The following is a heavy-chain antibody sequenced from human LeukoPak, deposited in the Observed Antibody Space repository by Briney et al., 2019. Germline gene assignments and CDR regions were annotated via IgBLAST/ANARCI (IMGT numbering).Heavy chain of an antibody. V-gene: IGHV3-30*02. J-gene: IGHJ6*03. CDR2: IRYDGSNK. CDR3: AKDSALERIYYSYYMDV. CDR1: GFTFSSYG. Sequence: PGGSLTHSCAASGFTFSSYGMHWVRQAPGKGLEWVAFIRYDGSNKYYADSVKGRFTISRDNSKNTLYLQMNSLRAEDTAVYYCAKDSALERIYYSYYMDVWGKGPTATVSS. D-gene: IGHD1-1*01.